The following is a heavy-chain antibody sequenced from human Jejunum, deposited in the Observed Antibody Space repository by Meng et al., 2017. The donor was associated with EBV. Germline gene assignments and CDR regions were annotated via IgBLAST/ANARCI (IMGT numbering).Heavy chain of an antibody. J-gene: IGHJ4*02. CDR1: GGSVSTGSYY. CDR3: ARGRGVTDYYDSSGSPFDY. D-gene: IGHD3-22*01. CDR2: FYYSASP. V-gene: IGHV4-61*01. Sequence: QVQLQESGPGRVKSSETLSLTCTVPGGSVSTGSYYWSWIRQPPGKGLEWIGYFYYSASPKYNPSLKSRATISADMSKNQFSLKLRSVTSADTAVYYCARGRGVTDYYDSSGSPFDYWGQGTLGTVSP.